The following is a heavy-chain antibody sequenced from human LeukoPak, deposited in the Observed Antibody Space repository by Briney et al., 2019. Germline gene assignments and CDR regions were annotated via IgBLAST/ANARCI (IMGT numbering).Heavy chain of an antibody. J-gene: IGHJ4*02. CDR1: GFTFDDYA. D-gene: IGHD3-3*01. V-gene: IGHV3-9*01. CDR3: AQIWSGYTDY. Sequence: GGSLRLSCAASGFTFDDYAMHWVRQAPGKGLEWVSRITWNSGSIDYADSVKGRFTISRDNAKNSLYLQMNSLRAEDTAVYYCAQIWSGYTDYWGQGTLVTVSS. CDR2: ITWNSGSI.